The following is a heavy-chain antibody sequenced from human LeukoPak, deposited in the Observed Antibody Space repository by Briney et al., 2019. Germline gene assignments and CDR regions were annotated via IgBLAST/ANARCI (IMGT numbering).Heavy chain of an antibody. CDR3: ARERDFWSGYPTSNWFDP. Sequence: ASVKVSCKASGYTFTSYDINWVRQATGQGLEWMGWMNPNSGNTGYAQKFQGRVTMTRNTSISTAYMELSSLRSEDTAVYYCARERDFWSGYPTSNWFDPWGQGTLVNVSS. V-gene: IGHV1-8*01. CDR1: GYTFTSYD. CDR2: MNPNSGNT. D-gene: IGHD3-3*01. J-gene: IGHJ5*02.